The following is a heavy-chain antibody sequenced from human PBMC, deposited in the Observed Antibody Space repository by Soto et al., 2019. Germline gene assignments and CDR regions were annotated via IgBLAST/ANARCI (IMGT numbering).Heavy chain of an antibody. J-gene: IGHJ6*02. V-gene: IGHV4-34*01. Sequence: SETLSLTCAVYGGSFSGYYWSWIRQPPGKGLEWIGEINHSGSTNYNPSLKSRVTISVDTSKNQFSLKLSSVTAADTAVYYCARVPGPQLYYGMDVWGQGTTVTVSS. CDR2: INHSGST. CDR1: GGSFSGYY. CDR3: ARVPGPQLYYGMDV. D-gene: IGHD1-1*01.